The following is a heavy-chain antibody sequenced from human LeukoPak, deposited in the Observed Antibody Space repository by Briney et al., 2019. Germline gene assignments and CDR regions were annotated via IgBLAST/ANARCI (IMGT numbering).Heavy chain of an antibody. CDR2: ISSSSSTI. CDR1: GFTFSSYS. D-gene: IGHD6-13*01. V-gene: IGHV3-48*04. CDR3: ARAAADRNCYYYMDV. Sequence: GGSLRLSCAASGFTFSSYSMNWVRQAPGKGLEGVSYISSSSSTIYYADSVKGRFTISRDNAKNSLYLQMNSLRAEDTAVYYCARAAADRNCYYYMDVWGKGTTVIVSS. J-gene: IGHJ6*03.